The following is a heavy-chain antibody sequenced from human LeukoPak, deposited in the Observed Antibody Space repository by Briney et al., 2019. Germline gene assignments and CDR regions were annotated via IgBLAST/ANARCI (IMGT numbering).Heavy chain of an antibody. J-gene: IGHJ6*03. CDR1: GYTFTGYY. V-gene: IGHV1-2*02. CDR2: INPNSGGT. D-gene: IGHD3-3*01. Sequence: ASVKVSCKASGYTFTGYYMHWVRQAPGQGLEGVGGINPNSGGTNYAQKFQGRVTMTRDTPISTAYMELSRLRSDDTAVYYCARDSARHITIFGVVIEGYMDVWGKGTTVTVSS. CDR3: ARDSARHITIFGVVIEGYMDV.